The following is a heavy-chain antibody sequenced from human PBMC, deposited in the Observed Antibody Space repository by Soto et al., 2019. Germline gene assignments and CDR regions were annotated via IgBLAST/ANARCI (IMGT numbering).Heavy chain of an antibody. CDR3: ARDKAILLTNYGMAV. CDR2: INVDGTET. CDR1: RFTFGSYW. Sequence: GGSLRLSCTAPRFTFGSYWMHWVRQAPGKGLVWVSDINVDGTETWYADSVKGRFTISRDNDKKTLYLHMTGLRVDDTGVYYCARDKAILLTNYGMAVWGQGTTVTVSS. V-gene: IGHV3-74*01. J-gene: IGHJ6*02.